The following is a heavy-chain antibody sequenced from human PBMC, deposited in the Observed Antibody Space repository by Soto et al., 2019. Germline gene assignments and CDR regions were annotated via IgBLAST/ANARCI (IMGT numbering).Heavy chain of an antibody. V-gene: IGHV3-30-3*01. CDR2: ISYDGSNK. CDR3: ARIPRGFRTGCGGDCYRVLIVSADNYYFDY. J-gene: IGHJ4*02. CDR1: GFTFSSYA. D-gene: IGHD2-21*02. Sequence: QVQLVESGGGVVQPGRSLRLSCAASGFTFSSYAMHWVRQAPGKGLEWVAVISYDGSNKYYADSVKGRFTISRDNSKNTLYLQMNSLRAEDTAVYYCARIPRGFRTGCGGDCYRVLIVSADNYYFDYWGQGTLVTVSS.